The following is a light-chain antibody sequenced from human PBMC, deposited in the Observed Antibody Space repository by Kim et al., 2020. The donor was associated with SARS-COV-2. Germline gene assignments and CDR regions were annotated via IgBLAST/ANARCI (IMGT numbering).Light chain of an antibody. CDR1: SSNIGSNY. Sequence: KVNISCSGTSSNIGSNYVYWYQQVPGTAPKLLIYRNNQRPSGVPDRVSGAKSGTSASLAIGGLRSEDEADYYCATWDAGLSGRWVFGGGTKLTVL. CDR3: ATWDAGLSGRWV. J-gene: IGLJ3*02. V-gene: IGLV1-47*01. CDR2: RNN.